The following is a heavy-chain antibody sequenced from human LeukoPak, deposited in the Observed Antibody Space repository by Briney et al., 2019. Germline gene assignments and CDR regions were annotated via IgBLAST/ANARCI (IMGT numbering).Heavy chain of an antibody. J-gene: IGHJ4*02. CDR1: GFNVGTKY. V-gene: IGHV3-53*01. CDR3: AKVTSPLVCSGTTCFPFDS. D-gene: IGHD2-2*01. CDR2: LYSGGDT. Sequence: PGGSLRLSCAASGFNVGTKYMNWVRQSPGKGLEWVSTLYSGGDTYYADSVKGRFTISRDNSRNTLSLQMNSLRVEDTAIYYCAKVTSPLVCSGTTCFPFDSWGPGTLVTVSS.